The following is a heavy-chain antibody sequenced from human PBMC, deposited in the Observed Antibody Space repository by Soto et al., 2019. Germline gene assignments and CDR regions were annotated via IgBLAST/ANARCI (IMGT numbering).Heavy chain of an antibody. V-gene: IGHV3-33*01. CDR1: GFTFSSYA. CDR2: IWDDGGNT. D-gene: IGHD3-22*01. CDR3: ARDRAGITYSYDSSSYYPEMSLDY. J-gene: IGHJ4*02. Sequence: QVQLVESGGGVVQPGGSLTLSCAASGFTFSSYAMRWVRQAPGKGLEWVAGIWDDGGNTDYADSVKGRFTISRDNSKNTLYLEMNSLRAEVTAVYYCARDRAGITYSYDSSSYYPEMSLDYWGQGTLVTVSS.